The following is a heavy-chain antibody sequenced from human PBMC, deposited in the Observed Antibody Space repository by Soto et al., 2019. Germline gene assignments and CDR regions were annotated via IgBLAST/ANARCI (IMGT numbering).Heavy chain of an antibody. Sequence: SETLSLTCTVSGGSISGNYWSWIRQPPGKGLEWLGYIYYSGRTNYNPSLKSRLTMSVDTSKNQLSLRLDSVTAADTAVYYCARHGYSDFFDYWGQGALVTVSS. D-gene: IGHD5-18*01. J-gene: IGHJ4*02. V-gene: IGHV4-59*01. CDR2: IYYSGRT. CDR1: GGSISGNY. CDR3: ARHGYSDFFDY.